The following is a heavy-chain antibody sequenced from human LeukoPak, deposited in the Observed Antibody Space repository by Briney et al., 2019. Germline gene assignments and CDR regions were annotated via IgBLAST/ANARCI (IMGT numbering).Heavy chain of an antibody. CDR1: GFTFSDYY. V-gene: IGHV3-11*06. J-gene: IGHJ5*02. CDR3: AREDDSDGDYVGIDP. Sequence: GGSLRLSCAASGFTFSDYYMSWIRQAPGKGLEWVSYISSSSTYTNYADSVKGRFTISRDNAKNSLYLQMNSLRAEDTAVYYCAREDDSDGDYVGIDPWGQGTLVTVSS. D-gene: IGHD4-17*01. CDR2: ISSSSTYT.